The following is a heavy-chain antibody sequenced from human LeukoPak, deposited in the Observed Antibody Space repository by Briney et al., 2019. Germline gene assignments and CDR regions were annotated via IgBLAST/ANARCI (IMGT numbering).Heavy chain of an antibody. CDR3: ARDMIVYHDAFDI. J-gene: IGHJ3*02. CDR1: GFTFSTYW. Sequence: GGSLRLSCAASGFTFSTYWMSWVRQAPGKGLEWVANIKQDGSEKDYVDSVKGRFTISRDNAKNSLYLQMNSLRAEDTAVYYCARDMIVYHDAFDIWGQGTMVTVSS. CDR2: IKQDGSEK. V-gene: IGHV3-7*01. D-gene: IGHD3-22*01.